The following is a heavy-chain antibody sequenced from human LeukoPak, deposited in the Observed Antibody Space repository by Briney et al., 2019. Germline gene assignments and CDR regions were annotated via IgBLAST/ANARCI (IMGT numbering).Heavy chain of an antibody. CDR1: GFTFSSYW. D-gene: IGHD2-15*01. J-gene: IGHJ4*02. Sequence: GGSLRLSCAASGFTFSSYWMSWVRQAPGKGLEWVANIKQDGSEKYYVDSVEGRFTISRDNAKNSLYLQMNSLRAEDTAVYYCARDCSGGSCKSDFDYWGQGTLVTVSS. CDR2: IKQDGSEK. V-gene: IGHV3-7*01. CDR3: ARDCSGGSCKSDFDY.